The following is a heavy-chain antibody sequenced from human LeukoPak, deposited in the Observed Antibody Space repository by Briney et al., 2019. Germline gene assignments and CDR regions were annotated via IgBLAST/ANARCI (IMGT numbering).Heavy chain of an antibody. D-gene: IGHD3-22*01. CDR1: GFTFSNYA. CDR2: ISGSAGST. Sequence: GGSLRLSCAASGFTFSNYAMTWVRQAPGKGLEWVSGISGSAGSTYYADSVKGRFTISRDNSKNTLYLQMNSLRAEDTALYYCAKVPFDSSGYFYFHYWGQGTLVTVSS. J-gene: IGHJ4*02. V-gene: IGHV3-23*01. CDR3: AKVPFDSSGYFYFHY.